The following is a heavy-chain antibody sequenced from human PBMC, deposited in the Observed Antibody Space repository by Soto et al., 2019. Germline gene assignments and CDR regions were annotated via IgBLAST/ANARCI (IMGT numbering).Heavy chain of an antibody. CDR3: TRGPRSTSTGTGAF. V-gene: IGHV3-74*01. Sequence: GGSLRLSCAASGFTFSMYWMHWVRQVPGKGPAWVSRINVDGISTNYADSVKGRFTISRDNAKTTLYLQMNALRVEDTAVYYRTRGPRSTSTGTGAFWGQGTLVTVSS. D-gene: IGHD1-1*01. CDR2: INVDGIST. CDR1: GFTFSMYW. J-gene: IGHJ4*02.